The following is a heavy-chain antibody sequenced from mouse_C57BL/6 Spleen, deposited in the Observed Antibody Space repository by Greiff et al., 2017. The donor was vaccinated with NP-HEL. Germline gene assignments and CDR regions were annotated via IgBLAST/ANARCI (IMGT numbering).Heavy chain of an antibody. V-gene: IGHV14-4*01. CDR2: IDPENGDT. CDR1: GFNIKDDY. Sequence: VHVKQSGAELVRPGASVKLSCTASGFNIKDDYMHWVKQRPEQGLAWIGWIDPENGDTEYASKFQGKATITADTSSNTAYLQLSSLTSEDTAVYYCTTEGVTAYWGQGTTLTVSS. D-gene: IGHD2-2*01. CDR3: TTEGVTAY. J-gene: IGHJ2*01.